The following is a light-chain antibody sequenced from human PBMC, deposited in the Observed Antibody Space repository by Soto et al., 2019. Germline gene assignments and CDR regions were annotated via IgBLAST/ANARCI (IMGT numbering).Light chain of an antibody. V-gene: IGKV3-15*01. J-gene: IGKJ1*01. Sequence: DIVMTQSPVTLSVSPGERATLSCRASQNIDSNLAWYQQKPGQAPRLLIYGASTRATDIPVRFSGSGSGTEFTLTISSLQSEDFAIYYCQQYSNWPPWTFGQGTNVEIK. CDR3: QQYSNWPPWT. CDR2: GAS. CDR1: QNIDSN.